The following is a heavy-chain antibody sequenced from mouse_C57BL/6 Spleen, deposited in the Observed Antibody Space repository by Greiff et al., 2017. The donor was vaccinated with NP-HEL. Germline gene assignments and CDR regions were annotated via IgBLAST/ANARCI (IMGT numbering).Heavy chain of an antibody. CDR3: AKSFITTVVAYYYYAMDY. V-gene: IGHV1-26*01. J-gene: IGHJ4*01. Sequence: EVKLQQSGPELVKPGASVKISCKASGYTFTDYYMNWVKQSHGKSLEWIGDINPNNGGTSYNQKFKGKATLTVDKSSSTAYMELRSLTSEDSAVYYCAKSFITTVVAYYYYAMDYWGQGTSVTVSS. CDR1: GYTFTDYY. CDR2: INPNNGGT. D-gene: IGHD1-1*01.